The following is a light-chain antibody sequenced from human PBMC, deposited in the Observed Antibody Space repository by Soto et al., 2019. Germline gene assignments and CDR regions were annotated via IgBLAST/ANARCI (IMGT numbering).Light chain of an antibody. CDR3: SSYTTSNTPYV. Sequence: QSVLTQPASVSGSPGQSITISCTGSSSDVGAYNFVSWYQHHPGKPPRLILYEVTTRPSGVSSRFSGSKSGNTASLTISGLQADDEANYYCSSYTTSNTPYVFGTGTKVTVL. J-gene: IGLJ1*01. V-gene: IGLV2-14*01. CDR1: SSDVGAYNF. CDR2: EVT.